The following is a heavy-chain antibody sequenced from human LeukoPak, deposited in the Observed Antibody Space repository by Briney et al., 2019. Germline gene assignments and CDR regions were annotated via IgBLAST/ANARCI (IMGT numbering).Heavy chain of an antibody. CDR1: GFSFGDFY. CDR3: ARTADGEFDV. D-gene: IGHD4-17*01. CDR2: ISGPGTTI. J-gene: IGHJ4*02. V-gene: IGHV3-11*01. Sequence: GGSLRLSCAASGFSFGDFYMNWIRQAPGKALEWVAFISGPGTTIHYADSVRGRFTISRDNAKSSLSLQINSLRVEDTAIYYCARTADGEFDVWGQGTLVTVSS.